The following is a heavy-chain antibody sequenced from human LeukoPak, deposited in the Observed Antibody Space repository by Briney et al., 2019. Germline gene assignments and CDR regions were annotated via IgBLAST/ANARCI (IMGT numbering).Heavy chain of an antibody. CDR3: VKDRGGITRDFDY. V-gene: IGHV3-30-3*02. Sequence: GGSLRLSCAASGFTFSSYAMHWVRQAPGKGLEWVAVISYDGSNKYYADSVKGRFTISRDNSKNTLYLQMSSLKTEDTAVYYCVKDRGGITRDFDYWGQGTLVTVSS. CDR2: ISYDGSNK. J-gene: IGHJ4*02. D-gene: IGHD1/OR15-1a*01. CDR1: GFTFSSYA.